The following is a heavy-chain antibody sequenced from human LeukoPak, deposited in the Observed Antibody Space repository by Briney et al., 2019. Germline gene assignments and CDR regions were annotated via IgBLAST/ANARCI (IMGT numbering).Heavy chain of an antibody. D-gene: IGHD2-8*02. CDR1: GFTFDDYA. CDR3: AKDEFVASDFTGAFDI. CDR2: ISWNSGSI. Sequence: PGRSLRLSCAASGFTFDDYAMHWVRQASGKGLEWVSGISWNSGSIGYADSVKGRFTISRDNAKNSLYLQMNSLRAEDMALYYCAKDEFVASDFTGAFDIWGQGTMVTVSS. V-gene: IGHV3-9*03. J-gene: IGHJ3*02.